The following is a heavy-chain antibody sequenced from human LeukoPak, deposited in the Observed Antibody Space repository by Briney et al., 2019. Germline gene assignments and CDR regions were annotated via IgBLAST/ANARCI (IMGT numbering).Heavy chain of an antibody. V-gene: IGHV3-23*01. CDR2: SSGSGGST. Sequence: GGSLRLSCAASGFTFSSYAMSWVRQAPGKGLEWVSVSSGSGGSTYYADSVKGRFTISRDNSKNTLYLQMNSLRAEDTAVYYCAKGIGYASPSSRTFDIWGQGTMVTVFS. D-gene: IGHD6-25*01. CDR1: GFTFSSYA. J-gene: IGHJ3*02. CDR3: AKGIGYASPSSRTFDI.